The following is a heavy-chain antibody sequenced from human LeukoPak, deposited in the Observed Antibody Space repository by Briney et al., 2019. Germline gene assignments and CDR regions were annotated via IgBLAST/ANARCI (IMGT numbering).Heavy chain of an antibody. V-gene: IGHV3-23*01. Sequence: PGGCLRLSCVASGFTFSRHAVSWVRHAPGKRLEWVSGISGGGTPTYYADSVKGRFTISRDNSENTLYLQMNSPRAEDTAVYFCASPGSGYYPAPFDHWGQGSLVTVSS. CDR2: ISGGGTPT. CDR3: ASPGSGYYPAPFDH. J-gene: IGHJ4*02. CDR1: GFTFSRHA. D-gene: IGHD3-22*01.